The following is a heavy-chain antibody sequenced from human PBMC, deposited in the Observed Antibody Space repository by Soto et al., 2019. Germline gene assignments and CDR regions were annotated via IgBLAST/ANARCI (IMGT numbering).Heavy chain of an antibody. CDR3: STGSDAYKGRRT. CDR2: IHPSGSP. CDR1: DGSLSDNY. V-gene: IGHV4-34*02. J-gene: IGHJ5*02. D-gene: IGHD1-1*01. Sequence: QVHLQQWGAGLLKPSETLSLTCAVYDGSLSDNYYTWTRQSPGKGREWIGEIHPSGSPFYNPSLRPRVTLSQDTSKKHFSLILLSVTAADTGEYYCSTGSDAYKGRRTWGQGTLVTVSS.